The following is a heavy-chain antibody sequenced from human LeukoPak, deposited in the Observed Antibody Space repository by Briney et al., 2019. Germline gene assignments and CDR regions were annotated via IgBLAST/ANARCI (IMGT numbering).Heavy chain of an antibody. CDR1: GGSISSSSYY. D-gene: IGHD6-13*01. Sequence: SETLSLTCTVSGGSISSSSYYWGWIRQLPGKGLEWIGYIYYSGSTNYNPSLKSRVTISVDTSKNQFSLKLSSVTAADTAVYYCARQMSGRQQLPDYWGQGTLVTVSS. J-gene: IGHJ4*02. V-gene: IGHV4-61*05. CDR2: IYYSGST. CDR3: ARQMSGRQQLPDY.